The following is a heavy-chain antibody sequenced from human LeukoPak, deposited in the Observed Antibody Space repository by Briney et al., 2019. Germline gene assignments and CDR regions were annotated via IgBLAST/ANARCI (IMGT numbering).Heavy chain of an antibody. CDR1: GFTFSSYA. D-gene: IGHD3-3*01. J-gene: IGHJ4*02. Sequence: GGSLRLSCAASGFTFSSYATHWVRQAPGKGLEWVAVISYDGSNKYYADSVKGRFTISRDNSKNTLYLQMNSLRAEDTAVYYCARDQRILEWLFDCWGQETLVTVSS. V-gene: IGHV3-30-3*01. CDR3: ARDQRILEWLFDC. CDR2: ISYDGSNK.